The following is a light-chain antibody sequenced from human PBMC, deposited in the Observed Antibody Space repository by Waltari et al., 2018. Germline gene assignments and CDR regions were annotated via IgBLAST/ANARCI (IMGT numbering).Light chain of an antibody. CDR2: RNN. V-gene: IGLV1-47*01. CDR3: AAWDASLSGYV. Sequence: QSVLTQPPSASATPRQRVTIPCSGSSSHIGNNAVPTYQKPPRTAPKLLIPRNNRRPSGVPDRFSGSKSGTSASLAISGLRSEDEADYYCAAWDASLSGYVFGTGTKVTVL. J-gene: IGLJ1*01. CDR1: SSHIGNNA.